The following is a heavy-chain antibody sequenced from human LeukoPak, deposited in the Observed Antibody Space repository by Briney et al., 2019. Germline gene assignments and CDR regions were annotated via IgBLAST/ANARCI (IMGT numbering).Heavy chain of an antibody. CDR3: VMKLAGSGWYMRG. J-gene: IGHJ4*02. Sequence: GGSLRLSCAASGFIFSSYAMSWVRQAPGTGLEWVSAITGGGENTYYAGSVRGRFTISRDNSKNTLHLQMNSLRADDTAVYYCVMKLAGSGWYMRGWGQGTLVTVSS. V-gene: IGHV3-23*01. D-gene: IGHD6-19*01. CDR2: ITGGGENT. CDR1: GFIFSSYA.